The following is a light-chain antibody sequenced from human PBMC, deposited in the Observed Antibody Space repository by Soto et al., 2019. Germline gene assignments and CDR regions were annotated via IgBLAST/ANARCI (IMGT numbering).Light chain of an antibody. J-gene: IGLJ3*02. CDR2: EVN. CDR3: CSSVGSPNWV. V-gene: IGLV2-23*02. CDR1: SSDVGSCNC. Sequence: QSVLTQPASVSGSPGQSITISCTGTSSDVGSCNCVSWYQQQPGKAPTLMIYEVNKRPSGISNRFSGSKSGNTASLTISGLQAEDEADYYCCSSVGSPNWVFGGGTKLTVL.